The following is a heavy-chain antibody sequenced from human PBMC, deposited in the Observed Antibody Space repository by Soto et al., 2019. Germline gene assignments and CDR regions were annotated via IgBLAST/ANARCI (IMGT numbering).Heavy chain of an antibody. J-gene: IGHJ4*02. V-gene: IGHV1-8*01. CDR3: ARTMGGIAAAGNDY. Sequence: QVQLVQSGAEVKKPGASVKVSCKASGYTFSTYDIDWVRLATGQGLEWMGSMNPNSGNTEYAQKLQGRGTMTRDTSISTAYMELSSLRSEDTAIYYCARTMGGIAAAGNDYWGQGTLVTVSS. CDR2: MNPNSGNT. CDR1: GYTFSTYD. D-gene: IGHD6-13*01.